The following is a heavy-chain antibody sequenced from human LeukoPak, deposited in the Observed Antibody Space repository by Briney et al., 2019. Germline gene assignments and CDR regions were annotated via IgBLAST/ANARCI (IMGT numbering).Heavy chain of an antibody. Sequence: SETLSLTCTVSGGSISSGASDWGWIRQHPKRGLEWVGYINHSGSTYYNPSLGSRVTISIDTSKNQLSLQLTSVTAADTAVYYCATDVRGLVPYYFDFWGQGTLVTVSS. CDR1: GGSISSGASD. D-gene: IGHD3-10*02. V-gene: IGHV4-31*03. CDR2: INHSGST. CDR3: ATDVRGLVPYYFDF. J-gene: IGHJ4*02.